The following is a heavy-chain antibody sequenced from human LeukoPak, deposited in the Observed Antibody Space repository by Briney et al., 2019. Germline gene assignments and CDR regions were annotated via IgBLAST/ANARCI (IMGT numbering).Heavy chain of an antibody. CDR2: IRFDGTKT. Sequence: GGSLRLSCSASKFRFSDYGMHWVRQAPGKGLEWVAFIRFDGTKTNYAESVRGRFTISRDNSKNTLYLQMNSLRADDTAVFYCAKDGVILAPGESWYMDVWGSGTPVTVSS. CDR3: AKDGVILAPGESWYMDV. D-gene: IGHD3-16*01. J-gene: IGHJ6*03. CDR1: KFRFSDYG. V-gene: IGHV3-30*02.